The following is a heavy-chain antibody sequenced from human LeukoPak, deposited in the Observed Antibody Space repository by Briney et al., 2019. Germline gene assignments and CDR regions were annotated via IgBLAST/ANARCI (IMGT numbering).Heavy chain of an antibody. J-gene: IGHJ6*02. CDR3: ARGYYYGSGSYYNYGMDV. Sequence: ASVKVSCKASGYTFTGYYMHWVRQAPGQGLEWMGWINPNSGGTNYARKFQGWVTMTRDTSISTAYMELSRLRSDDTAVYYCARGYYYGSGSYYNYGMDVWGQGTTVTVSS. D-gene: IGHD3-10*01. V-gene: IGHV1-2*04. CDR2: INPNSGGT. CDR1: GYTFTGYY.